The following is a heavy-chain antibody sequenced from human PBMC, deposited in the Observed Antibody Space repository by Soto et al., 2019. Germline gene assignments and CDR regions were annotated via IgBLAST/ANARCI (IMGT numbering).Heavy chain of an antibody. CDR2: INHSGST. CDR1: GGSFSGYY. D-gene: IGHD1-26*01. J-gene: IGHJ6*02. V-gene: IGHV4-34*01. CDR3: ARGAPGGSYYYYGMDV. Sequence: SETLSLTCAVYGGSFSGYYWSWIRQPPGKGLEWIGEINHSGSTNYNPSLKSRVTISVDTSKNQFSLKLSSVTAADTAVYYCARGAPGGSYYYYGMDVWGQGTTVTVSS.